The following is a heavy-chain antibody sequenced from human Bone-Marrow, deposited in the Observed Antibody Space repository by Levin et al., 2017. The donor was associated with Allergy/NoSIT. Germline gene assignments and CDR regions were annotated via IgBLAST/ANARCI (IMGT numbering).Heavy chain of an antibody. CDR1: GFTVSSNY. V-gene: IGHV3-66*01. Sequence: LSLTCAASGFTVSSNYMSWVRQAPGKGLEWVSVIYSGGSTYYADSVKGRFTISRDNSKNTLYLQMNSLRAEDTAVYYCARDSAITWFDPWGQGTLVTVSS. J-gene: IGHJ5*02. CDR3: ARDSAITWFDP. CDR2: IYSGGST.